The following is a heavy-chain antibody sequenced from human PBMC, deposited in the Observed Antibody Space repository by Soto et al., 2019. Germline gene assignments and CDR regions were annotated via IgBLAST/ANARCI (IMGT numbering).Heavy chain of an antibody. CDR2: IYYSGST. CDR1: GGSISSGGYY. V-gene: IGHV4-31*03. J-gene: IGHJ5*02. D-gene: IGHD3-3*01. CDR3: ARVLFGRGNWFDP. Sequence: SDTLSLTCTVSGGSISSGGYYWSWIRQHPGKGLEWIGYIYYSGSTYYNPSLKSRVTISVDTSKNQISLKLRSVTAADTAVYYCARVLFGRGNWFDPWGQGTLVTVSS.